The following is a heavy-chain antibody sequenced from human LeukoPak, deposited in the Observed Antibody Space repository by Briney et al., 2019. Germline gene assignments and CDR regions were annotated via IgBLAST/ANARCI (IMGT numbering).Heavy chain of an antibody. CDR1: GFTFSSYG. CDR2: ISYDGSNK. CDR3: ARDKDVYFDY. Sequence: GRSLRLSCAASGFTFSSYGMHWVRQAPGKGLEWVAVISYDGSNKYYADSVKGRITISRDNAKNSLYLQMNSLRVEDTAVYYCARDKDVYFDYWGQGTLVTVSS. J-gene: IGHJ4*02. V-gene: IGHV3-30*03.